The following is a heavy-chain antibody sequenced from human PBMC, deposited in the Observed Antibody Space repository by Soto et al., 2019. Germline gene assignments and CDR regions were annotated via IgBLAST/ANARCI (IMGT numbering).Heavy chain of an antibody. CDR2: ILYSGTT. CDR3: SSRVTDAPT. D-gene: IGHD3-10*01. J-gene: IGHJ5*02. Sequence: QVQVQESGPGLVRPSGTLSLTCAVSGGSISSGWWTWVRQPPGKGLEWIGEILYSGTTHYNSSLNSRVSISIYKSKKQFSLNLSSVTAADTAVYYCSSRVTDAPTWGQGTLVTVSS. CDR1: GGSISSGW. V-gene: IGHV4-4*02.